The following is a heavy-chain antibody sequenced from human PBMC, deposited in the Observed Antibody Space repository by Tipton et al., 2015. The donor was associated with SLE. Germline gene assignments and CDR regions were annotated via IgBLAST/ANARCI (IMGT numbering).Heavy chain of an antibody. D-gene: IGHD5-18*01. CDR3: ARALGYNYSYDYFDY. V-gene: IGHV4-59*11. Sequence: TLSLTCTVSGGSITNHYWNWIRQPPGKGLEWIGYIYYSGSTNYNPSLKSRVTISVDPSKNQFSLKLSSVTAADTAVYYCARALGYNYSYDYFDYWGQGTLVTVSS. CDR2: IYYSGST. CDR1: GGSITNHY. J-gene: IGHJ4*02.